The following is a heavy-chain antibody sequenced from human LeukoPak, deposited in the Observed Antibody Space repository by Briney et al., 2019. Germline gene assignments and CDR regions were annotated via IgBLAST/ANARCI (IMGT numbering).Heavy chain of an antibody. CDR1: GFTFSDYY. V-gene: IGHV3-11*06. CDR2: ISGSSDHT. D-gene: IGHD2-2*01. J-gene: IGHJ4*02. Sequence: GGSLRLSCAASGFTFSDYYMSWVRQAPGKGLEWISYISGSSDHTKYADSVKGRFTISRDNAKNSLYLQMNSLRAEDTAVYYCAGEPGYCSSTSCYEIDYWGQGTLVTVSS. CDR3: AGEPGYCSSTSCYEIDY.